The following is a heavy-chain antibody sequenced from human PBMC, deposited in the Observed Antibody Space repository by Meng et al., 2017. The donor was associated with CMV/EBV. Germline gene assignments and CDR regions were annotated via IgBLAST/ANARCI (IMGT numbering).Heavy chain of an antibody. CDR1: GGSISSYY. Sequence: SETLSLTCTVSGGSISSYYWSWIRQPPGKGLEWIGYIYYSGSTNYNPSLKSRVTISVDTSKNQFSLKLSSVTAADTAVYYFATPTNYYYYGMDVWGQGTTVTVSS. J-gene: IGHJ6*02. V-gene: IGHV4-59*01. CDR2: IYYSGST. CDR3: ATPTNYYYYGMDV. D-gene: IGHD2-8*01.